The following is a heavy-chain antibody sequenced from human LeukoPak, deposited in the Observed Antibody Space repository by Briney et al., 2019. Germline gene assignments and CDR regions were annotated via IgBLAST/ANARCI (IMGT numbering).Heavy chain of an antibody. Sequence: SETLSLTCTVSGGSISSGSYYWSWIRQPPGKGLEWIGYIYYSGSTNYNPSLKSRVTISVDTSKNQFSLNLSSVTAADTAIYYCARGSGGSTSSYFYYGVDVWGQGTTVTVSS. CDR3: ARGSGGSTSSYFYYGVDV. CDR1: GGSISSGSYY. V-gene: IGHV4-61*01. D-gene: IGHD2-2*01. J-gene: IGHJ6*02. CDR2: IYYSGST.